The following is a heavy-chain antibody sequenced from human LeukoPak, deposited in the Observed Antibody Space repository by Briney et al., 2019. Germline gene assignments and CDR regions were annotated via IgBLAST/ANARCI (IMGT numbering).Heavy chain of an antibody. CDR1: GFTFSSYA. J-gene: IGHJ5*02. Sequence: GRSLRLSCAASGFTFSSYAMHWVRQAPGKGLEWVAVISYDGSNKYYADSVKGRFTISRDNSKNTLYLQMNSLRTEDTAVYYCARTRAAAGYSSSWFDPWGQGTLVTVSS. CDR2: ISYDGSNK. V-gene: IGHV3-30*04. D-gene: IGHD6-13*01. CDR3: ARTRAAAGYSSSWFDP.